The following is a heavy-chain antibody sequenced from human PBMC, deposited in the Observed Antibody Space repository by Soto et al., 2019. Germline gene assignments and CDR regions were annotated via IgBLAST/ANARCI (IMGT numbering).Heavy chain of an antibody. CDR1: GFTFRSYA. V-gene: IGHV3-30*09. Sequence: QVQLVESGGGVVQPGRSLRLSCAASGFTFRSYAMHWVRQAPGKGLELVAVLSYDGNNKYYADSVKGRFAISRYNSRNTLYLQMNSLRAEDTAVYYCARARLDTPALDYWGQGTLVTVSS. CDR3: ARARLDTPALDY. CDR2: LSYDGNNK. J-gene: IGHJ4*02. D-gene: IGHD2-2*01.